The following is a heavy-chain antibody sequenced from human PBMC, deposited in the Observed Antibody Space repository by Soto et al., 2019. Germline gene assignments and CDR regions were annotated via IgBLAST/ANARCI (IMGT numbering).Heavy chain of an antibody. V-gene: IGHV1-69*12. CDR1: GGTFSSDS. CDR3: ARSGGLDRDFNY. D-gene: IGHD2-15*01. CDR2: IIPMFDTP. J-gene: IGHJ4*02. Sequence: QVQLVQSGAEVKTPGSSVKVSCKASGGTFSSDSFSWVRQAPGQGLEWMGGIIPMFDTPIYAQKFQDRVTITADESTSTAYMQLSSLRSGDTAVYYCARSGGLDRDFNYWGQGSLVTVSS.